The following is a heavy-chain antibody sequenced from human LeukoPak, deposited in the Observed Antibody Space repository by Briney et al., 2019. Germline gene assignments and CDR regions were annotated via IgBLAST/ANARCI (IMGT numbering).Heavy chain of an antibody. Sequence: SGGSLRLSCAASGFTFSNYAMSWVRQAPGKGLEWVSIISGSGDSAYSADSMKGRFTISRDNSKNILYLQMDTLRAEDTAVYYCAKALGAICGTGCSSRYFDCWGQGTLVTVSS. CDR1: GFTFSNYA. J-gene: IGHJ4*02. D-gene: IGHD2-15*01. CDR2: ISGSGDSA. CDR3: AKALGAICGTGCSSRYFDC. V-gene: IGHV3-23*01.